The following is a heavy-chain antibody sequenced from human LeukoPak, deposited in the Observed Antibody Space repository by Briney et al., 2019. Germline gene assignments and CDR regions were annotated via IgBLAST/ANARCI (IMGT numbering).Heavy chain of an antibody. Sequence: SETLSLTCAVSGGSISSSSSICWTWVRQPPGKGLEWIEEIYHSGATNYNPSLKSRVTMLLDKSKNQFSLNLNSVTAADTAVYYCARNGGNSDFDYWGQGTLVTVSS. J-gene: IGHJ4*02. D-gene: IGHD4-23*01. CDR1: GGSISSSSSIC. CDR2: IYHSGAT. CDR3: ARNGGNSDFDY. V-gene: IGHV4-4*02.